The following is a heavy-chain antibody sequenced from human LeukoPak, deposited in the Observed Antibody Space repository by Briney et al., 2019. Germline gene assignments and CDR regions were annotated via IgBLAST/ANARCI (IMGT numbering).Heavy chain of an antibody. D-gene: IGHD3-22*01. CDR2: ISSNGGST. J-gene: IGHJ6*02. Sequence: GGSLRLSCAASGFTFSSYALHWVRRAPGKGLEYVSGISSNGGSTYYANSVQGRFTISRDSSKNTLYLQMGSLGAEDMAVYYCARDFYYDSSGPYFYYGMDVWGQGTTVTVSS. V-gene: IGHV3-64*01. CDR3: ARDFYYDSSGPYFYYGMDV. CDR1: GFTFSSYA.